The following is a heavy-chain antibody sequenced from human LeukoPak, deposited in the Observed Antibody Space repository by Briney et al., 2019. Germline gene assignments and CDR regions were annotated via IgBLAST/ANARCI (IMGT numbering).Heavy chain of an antibody. CDR3: ASSPGGFLEWSLSTAHAFDI. CDR1: GGSISSSSYY. Sequence: SETLSLTCTVSGGSISSSSYYWGWIRQPPGKGLEWIGSIYYSGSTYYNPSLKSRVTISVDKSKNQFSLKLSSVTAADTAVYYCASSPGGFLEWSLSTAHAFDIWGQGTMVTVSS. J-gene: IGHJ3*02. CDR2: IYYSGST. D-gene: IGHD3-3*01. V-gene: IGHV4-39*07.